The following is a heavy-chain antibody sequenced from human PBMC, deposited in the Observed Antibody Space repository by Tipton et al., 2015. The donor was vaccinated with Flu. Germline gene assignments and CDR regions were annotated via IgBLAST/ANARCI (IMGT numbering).Heavy chain of an antibody. CDR3: ARYPESNYHWFGP. J-gene: IGHJ5*02. CDR2: IYHSGTA. D-gene: IGHD4-11*01. V-gene: IGHV4-39*07. CDR1: GGSISSSRYY. Sequence: LRLSCTVSGGSISSSRYYWGWIRQPPGKGLEWIGSIYHSGTAYYNPSLKSRITISVDTSKNQISLKLSSVTAADTAVYYCARYPESNYHWFGPWGQGALVTVSS.